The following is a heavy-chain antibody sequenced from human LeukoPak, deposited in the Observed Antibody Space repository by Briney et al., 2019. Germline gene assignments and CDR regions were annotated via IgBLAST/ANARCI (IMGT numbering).Heavy chain of an antibody. V-gene: IGHV1-69*05. CDR1: GGTFSSYA. J-gene: IGHJ4*02. CDR2: IIPIFGTA. Sequence: SVKVSCKASGGTFSSYAISWVRQAPGEGLEWMGRIIPIFGTANYAQKFQGRVTITTDESTSTAYMELSSLRSEDTAVYYCATQPPITFGESYYDYWGQGTLVTVSS. CDR3: ATQPPITFGESYYDY. D-gene: IGHD3-16*01.